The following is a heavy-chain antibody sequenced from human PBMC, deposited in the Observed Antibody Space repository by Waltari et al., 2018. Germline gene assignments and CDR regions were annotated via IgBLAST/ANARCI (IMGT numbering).Heavy chain of an antibody. CDR1: GYTLTELS. Sequence: QVQLVQSGAEVKKPGASVKVSCKVSGYTLTELSMHWVRQAPGKGLEWMGGFDTENGDSNYEQKFQCRFARTNETSTDTAYMELSSLSVEETAVYYCATGLYRGYYYYYGMDVWGQGTTVTVSS. J-gene: IGHJ6*02. D-gene: IGHD5-12*01. V-gene: IGHV1-24*01. CDR3: ATGLYRGYYYYYGMDV. CDR2: FDTENGDS.